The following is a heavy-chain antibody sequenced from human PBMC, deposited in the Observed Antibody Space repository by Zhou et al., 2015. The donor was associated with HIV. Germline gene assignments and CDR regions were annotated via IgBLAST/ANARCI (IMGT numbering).Heavy chain of an antibody. CDR1: GGTFGNHG. Sequence: QVQLVQSGAEVKKPGSSVKVSCKASGGTFGNHGVSWVRQAPGQGLEWMGGIIPIFGTANYAQRFEGRVTISADKSTSTVYMDLSSLRFGDTAIYYCAREGWGSWYFDLWGRGTLVSVSS. J-gene: IGHJ2*01. CDR3: AREGWGSWYFDL. V-gene: IGHV1-69*06. D-gene: IGHD7-27*01. CDR2: IIPIFGTA.